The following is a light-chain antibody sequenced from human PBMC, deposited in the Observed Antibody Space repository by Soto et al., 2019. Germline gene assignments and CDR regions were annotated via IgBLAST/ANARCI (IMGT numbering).Light chain of an antibody. CDR2: KAS. Sequence: DIQMTQSPSTLSGSVGDRVTITCRASESIDSWLAWHQQKPGRAPKLLISKASSLESGVPSRFSGSGFGTEFTLTISSLQPDDFATYYCQQYNSYWTFGQGTKVDIK. CDR1: ESIDSW. J-gene: IGKJ1*01. CDR3: QQYNSYWT. V-gene: IGKV1-5*03.